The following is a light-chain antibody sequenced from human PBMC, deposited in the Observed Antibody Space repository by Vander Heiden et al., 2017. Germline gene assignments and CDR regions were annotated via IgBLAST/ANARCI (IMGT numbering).Light chain of an antibody. Sequence: DIQMTHSPSTLSASVGDGVPITCRTSQGICSYLNCYQQKPGKAPKLLIYAASRLRSGVPSKFSSSGSGTDFTLTISRPQPEDFATYYCQHCYSTPRAFGQGTKVXIK. CDR1: QGICSY. CDR3: QHCYSTPRA. J-gene: IGKJ1*01. V-gene: IGKV1-39*01. CDR2: AAS.